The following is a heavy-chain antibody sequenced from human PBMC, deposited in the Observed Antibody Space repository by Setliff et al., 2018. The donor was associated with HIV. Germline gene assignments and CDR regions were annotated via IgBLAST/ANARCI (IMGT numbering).Heavy chain of an antibody. Sequence: SETLSLTCTVSGGSISSSNYYWGWLRQPPGKGLEWIGSIYYSGNTYYNPSPKSRVTISVDTSKNQFSLKLSSVTAADTAVYHCARRVILSYGYYFDYWGQGTLVTVSS. CDR1: GGSISSSNYY. D-gene: IGHD3-16*02. CDR3: ARRVILSYGYYFDY. J-gene: IGHJ4*02. CDR2: IYYSGNT. V-gene: IGHV4-39*01.